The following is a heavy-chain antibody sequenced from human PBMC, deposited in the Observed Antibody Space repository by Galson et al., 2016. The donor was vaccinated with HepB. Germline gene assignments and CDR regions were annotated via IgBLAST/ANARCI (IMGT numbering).Heavy chain of an antibody. J-gene: IGHJ6*02. V-gene: IGHV3-30*04. Sequence: SLRLSCAASGFAFSTYTMHWVRQAPGKGLEWVALISYDGSNKYYAGSVKGRFTLSRDNSKNTLYLQMYSLRADDTAMYYCARGTRGYSLSLRYGLDVWGQGTTVTVSS. CDR2: ISYDGSNK. CDR1: GFAFSTYT. CDR3: ARGTRGYSLSLRYGLDV. D-gene: IGHD5-18*01.